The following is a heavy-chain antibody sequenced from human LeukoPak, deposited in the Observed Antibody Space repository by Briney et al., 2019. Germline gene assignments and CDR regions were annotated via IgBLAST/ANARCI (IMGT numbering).Heavy chain of an antibody. CDR3: ARTSSGYPRQCYFDY. V-gene: IGHV4-31*03. D-gene: IGHD3-22*01. CDR1: GDSLSIGGYY. CDR2: IYYSGST. Sequence: TSETLSLTCTVSGDSLSIGGYYWSWIRQHPGKGLEWNGYIYYSGSTYYNPSLKSRVTISVDTSKNQFSLKLSSVTAADTAVYYCARTSSGYPRQCYFDYWGRGTLVTVSS. J-gene: IGHJ4*02.